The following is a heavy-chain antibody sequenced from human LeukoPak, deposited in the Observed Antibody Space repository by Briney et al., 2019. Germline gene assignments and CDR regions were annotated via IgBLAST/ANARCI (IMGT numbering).Heavy chain of an antibody. J-gene: IGHJ6*02. D-gene: IGHD6-25*01. Sequence: SETLSLTCTVSGGSISSYYWSWIRQPAGKGLEWIGRIYTSGSTNYNPSLKSRVTISVDTSKNQFSLKLSSVTAADTAVYYCARGPPPPRPYYYYGMDVWGQGTTVTVSS. CDR3: ARGPPPPRPYYYYGMDV. CDR2: IYTSGST. CDR1: GGSISSYY. V-gene: IGHV4-4*07.